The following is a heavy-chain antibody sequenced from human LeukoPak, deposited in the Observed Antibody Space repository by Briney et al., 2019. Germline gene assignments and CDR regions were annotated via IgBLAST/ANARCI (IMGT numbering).Heavy chain of an antibody. Sequence: GRSLRLSCAASGFTFSSYAMHWVRQAPGKGLEWVALISYDGSINDYADSVKGRFSISRDNFKNTLFLQMNGLRDEDTAVYYCARDASRIQLWPLWGQGTLVTVSS. V-gene: IGHV3-30*04. D-gene: IGHD5-18*01. CDR2: ISYDGSIN. CDR1: GFTFSSYA. CDR3: ARDASRIQLWPL. J-gene: IGHJ4*02.